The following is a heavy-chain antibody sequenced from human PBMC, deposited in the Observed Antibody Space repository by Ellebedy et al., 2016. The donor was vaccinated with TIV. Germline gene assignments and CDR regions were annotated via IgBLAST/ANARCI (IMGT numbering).Heavy chain of an antibody. J-gene: IGHJ3*02. CDR1: GYTFTSYY. D-gene: IGHD3-3*01. Sequence: ASVKVSXKASGYTFTSYYMHWVRQAPGQGLEWMGIINPSGGSTSYAQKFQGRVTMTRDTSTSTVYMELSSLRSEDTAVYYCASSRITIFGVVINGERGAFDIWGQGTMVTVSS. V-gene: IGHV1-46*01. CDR2: INPSGGST. CDR3: ASSRITIFGVVINGERGAFDI.